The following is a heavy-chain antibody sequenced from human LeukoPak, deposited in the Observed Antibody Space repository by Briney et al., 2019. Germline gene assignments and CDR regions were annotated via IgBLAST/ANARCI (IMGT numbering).Heavy chain of an antibody. CDR3: AKVSVGPAVGRDWFDP. J-gene: IGHJ5*02. D-gene: IGHD6-13*01. CDR1: GFTFSSYA. V-gene: IGHV3-23*01. CDR2: ISGSGCSA. Sequence: GGSLRHSCAASGFTFSSYAMNWVRQAPGKGLEWVSAISGSGCSAYYADSVKGRFNVSRDNSKKTLYLQMNSLRAEDTAVYYGAKVSVGPAVGRDWFDPWGKGTLVTVSS.